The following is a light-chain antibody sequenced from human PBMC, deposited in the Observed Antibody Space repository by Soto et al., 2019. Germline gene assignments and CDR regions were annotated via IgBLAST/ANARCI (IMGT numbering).Light chain of an antibody. V-gene: IGKV3-20*01. CDR1: QSVRNSY. Sequence: EIVMTQSPVTLHVSPGERSTLSCMSIQSVRNSYLAWYQQKPGQAPRLLMSGASSRSTGIPDRFSGNGSGTDFTLTISRLEPEDFAVYYCQQYGSSPQITFGQGTRLEIK. J-gene: IGKJ5*01. CDR2: GAS. CDR3: QQYGSSPQIT.